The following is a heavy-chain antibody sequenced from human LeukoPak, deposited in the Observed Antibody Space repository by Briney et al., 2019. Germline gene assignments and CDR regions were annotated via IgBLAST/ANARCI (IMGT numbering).Heavy chain of an antibody. D-gene: IGHD1-26*01. CDR1: GGSVTSGSYY. Sequence: SETLSLTCTVSGGSVTSGSYYWSWIRQPPGRGLEWIGFIDYSGSANYKPSLKSRVTISIDTSKNQFSLNLTSVTAADTAVYYCARILVGGTFDHWGQGALVAVSS. CDR2: IDYSGSA. J-gene: IGHJ4*02. V-gene: IGHV4-61*01. CDR3: ARILVGGTFDH.